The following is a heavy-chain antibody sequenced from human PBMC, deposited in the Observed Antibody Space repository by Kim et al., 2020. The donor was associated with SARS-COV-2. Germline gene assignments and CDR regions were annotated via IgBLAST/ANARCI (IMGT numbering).Heavy chain of an antibody. Sequence: ASVKVSCKASGYTFTSYGISWVRQAPGQGLEWMGWISAYNGNTNYAQKLQGRVTMTTDTSTSTAYMELRSLRSDDTAVYYCARFYDILTGYYTAPLDYWGQGTLVTVST. J-gene: IGHJ4*02. V-gene: IGHV1-18*01. D-gene: IGHD3-9*01. CDR3: ARFYDILTGYYTAPLDY. CDR1: GYTFTSYG. CDR2: ISAYNGNT.